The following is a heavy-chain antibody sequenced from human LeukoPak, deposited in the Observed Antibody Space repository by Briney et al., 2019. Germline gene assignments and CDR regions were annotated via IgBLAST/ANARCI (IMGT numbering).Heavy chain of an antibody. Sequence: ASVKVSCKASGYTFTSYYMHWARQAPGQGLEWMGIINPSGGSTSYAQKFQGRVTMTRDTSTSTVYMELSSLRSEDTAVYYCASLYSGSYKSPRDAFDIWGQGTMVTVSP. V-gene: IGHV1-46*01. J-gene: IGHJ3*02. CDR3: ASLYSGSYKSPRDAFDI. CDR2: INPSGGST. D-gene: IGHD1-26*01. CDR1: GYTFTSYY.